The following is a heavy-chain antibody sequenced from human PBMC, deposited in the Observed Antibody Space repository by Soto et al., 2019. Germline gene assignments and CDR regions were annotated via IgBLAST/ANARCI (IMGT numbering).Heavy chain of an antibody. J-gene: IGHJ4*02. CDR2: IKGSHAGGTT. CDR1: GFTFTKAY. CDR3: ATEGGYPGSNLDGAY. D-gene: IGHD1-26*01. Sequence: EVQLVESGGGLVEPGGSIRLSCVASGFTFTKAYMTWVRQAPGKGLEWVGRIKGSHAGGTTDYATSVKGRFTISRDDSKNPLYLQMTSLKTEDTSVYYCATEGGYPGSNLDGAYWGQGTLVTVSS. V-gene: IGHV3-15*01.